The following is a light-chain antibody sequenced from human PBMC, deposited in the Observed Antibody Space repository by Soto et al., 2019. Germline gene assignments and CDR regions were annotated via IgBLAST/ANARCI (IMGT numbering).Light chain of an antibody. CDR2: KAS. Sequence: DIPMTQSPSTLSASVGDRVTITCRASQSIRSWLAWYQQKPGKAPKLLIYKASSLESGVPSRFSGSGSGTEFTLTISSLQPDDFATYYCQQYNSYSQWTFGQGTKVEIK. J-gene: IGKJ1*01. CDR1: QSIRSW. V-gene: IGKV1-5*03. CDR3: QQYNSYSQWT.